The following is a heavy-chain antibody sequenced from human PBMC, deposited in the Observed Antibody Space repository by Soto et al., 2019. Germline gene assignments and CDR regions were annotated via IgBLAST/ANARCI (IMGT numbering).Heavy chain of an antibody. CDR2: VWSDGSKK. V-gene: IGHV3-33*01. Sequence: QVQVVESGGGVVQPGRSLRLSCAASGFTFSTYGMHWVRQAPGKGLEWVALVWSDGSKKYYADSVKGRFTISRDNSKDTLHLQMNSLRAEDTAGYYCVGVFDTYYFDLWGQGTLVTVST. D-gene: IGHD3-9*01. CDR1: GFTFSTYG. CDR3: VGVFDTYYFDL. J-gene: IGHJ4*02.